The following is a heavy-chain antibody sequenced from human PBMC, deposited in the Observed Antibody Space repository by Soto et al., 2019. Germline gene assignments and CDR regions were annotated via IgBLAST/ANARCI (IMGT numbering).Heavy chain of an antibody. Sequence: QLQLQESGSGLVKPSQTLSLTCAVSGGSISSGGYSWSWIRQPPGKGLEWIGYIYHSGSTYYNPSLQSRVTISVDRSKNQFSLKLSSVHAADTAVYYCARYGAYYEPPAFDIWGQGTMVTVSS. CDR1: GGSISSGGYS. CDR3: ARYGAYYEPPAFDI. J-gene: IGHJ3*02. V-gene: IGHV4-30-2*01. CDR2: IYHSGST. D-gene: IGHD3-16*01.